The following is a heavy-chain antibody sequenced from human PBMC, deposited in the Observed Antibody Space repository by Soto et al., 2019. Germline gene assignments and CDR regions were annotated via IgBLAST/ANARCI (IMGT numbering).Heavy chain of an antibody. CDR1: GGSISSYD. CDR2: IYYSGST. V-gene: IGHV4-59*08. J-gene: IGHJ4*02. D-gene: IGHD6-13*01. CDR3: ARHRKQQLSTYYFDY. Sequence: SETLCLTCAVSGGSISSYDWSWIRQPPGKGLEWIGYIYYSGSTNYNPSLKSRVTISVDTSKNQFSLKLSSVTAADTAVYYCARHRKQQLSTYYFDYWGQGTLVTVSS.